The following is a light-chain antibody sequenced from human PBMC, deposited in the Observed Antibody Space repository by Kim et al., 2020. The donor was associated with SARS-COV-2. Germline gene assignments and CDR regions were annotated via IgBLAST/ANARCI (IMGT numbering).Light chain of an antibody. Sequence: VSPGEEDTLSCRASQGINSYVAWYQQTPGQAPSLLIYCASTMPNGIPARFSGSGSGTEFTLTISSLQSEDFAAYYCHQHNNCPRTFGQGTKVDIK. CDR3: HQHNNCPRT. CDR2: CAS. J-gene: IGKJ1*01. CDR1: QGINSY. V-gene: IGKV3-15*01.